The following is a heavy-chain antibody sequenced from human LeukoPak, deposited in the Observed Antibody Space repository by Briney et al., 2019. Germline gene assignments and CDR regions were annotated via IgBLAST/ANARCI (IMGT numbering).Heavy chain of an antibody. CDR2: ISAYNGNT. CDR3: ARASYYGSGSYYPEYYYYYYMDV. CDR1: GYTFTSYA. V-gene: IGHV1-18*01. Sequence: GASVKVSCKASGYTFTSYAISWVRQAPGQGLEWMGWISAYNGNTNYAQKLQGRVTMTTDTSTSTAYMELRSLRPDDTAVYYCARASYYGSGSYYPEYYYYYYMDVWGKGTTVTISS. D-gene: IGHD3-10*01. J-gene: IGHJ6*03.